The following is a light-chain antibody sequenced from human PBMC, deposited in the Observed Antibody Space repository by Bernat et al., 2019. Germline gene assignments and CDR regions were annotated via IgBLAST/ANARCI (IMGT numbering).Light chain of an antibody. CDR2: EDK. Sequence: NFMLTQPHSVSESPGKTVTIPCTRSSGNIALKYVHWYQKRPGSSPTTVIYEDKKRPSGVPDRFSGSIDRSSNSASLTISGLKTDDEADYYCKSRDYTGDLLLFGGGTKLTVL. J-gene: IGLJ3*02. CDR1: SGNIALKY. V-gene: IGLV6-57*01. CDR3: KSRDYTGDLLL.